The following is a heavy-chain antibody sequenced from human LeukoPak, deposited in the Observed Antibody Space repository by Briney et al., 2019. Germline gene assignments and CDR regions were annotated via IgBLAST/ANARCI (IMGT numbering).Heavy chain of an antibody. D-gene: IGHD2-15*01. CDR1: GFTFSSYS. Sequence: GGSLRLSCAASGFTFSSYSMNWVRQVPGKGLEWVSSISSSISFTYYRDSVKGRFTISRDNAKNSLYLQMNSLRAEDTAVYYCARGLGYCSGGSCYFEYWGQGILVTVSS. V-gene: IGHV3-21*01. CDR2: ISSSISFT. CDR3: ARGLGYCSGGSCYFEY. J-gene: IGHJ4*02.